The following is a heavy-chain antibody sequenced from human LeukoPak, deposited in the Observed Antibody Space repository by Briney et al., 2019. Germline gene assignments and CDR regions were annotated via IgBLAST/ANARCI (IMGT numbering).Heavy chain of an antibody. Sequence: ASVKVSCKASGYTFIGYYMHWVRQAPGQGLEWMGWINPNSGGTNYAQKFQGRVTMTRDTSISTAYMELSRLRSDDTAVYYCARDWTTRRVVTQLDYWGQGTLVTVSS. CDR1: GYTFIGYY. J-gene: IGHJ4*02. CDR3: ARDWTTRRVVTQLDY. V-gene: IGHV1-2*02. CDR2: INPNSGGT. D-gene: IGHD3-22*01.